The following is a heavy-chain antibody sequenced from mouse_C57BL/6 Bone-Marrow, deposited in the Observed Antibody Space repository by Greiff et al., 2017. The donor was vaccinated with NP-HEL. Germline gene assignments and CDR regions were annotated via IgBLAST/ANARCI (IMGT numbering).Heavy chain of an antibody. J-gene: IGHJ2*01. CDR2: IDPETGGT. CDR1: GYTFTDYE. V-gene: IGHV1-15*01. CDR3: TRNLIYYDYDGGLYFDY. Sequence: QVQLKESGAELVRPGASVTLSCKASGYTFTDYEMHWVKQTPVHGLEWIGAIDPETGGTAYNQKFKGKAILTADKSSSTAYMELRSLTSEDSAVYYCTRNLIYYDYDGGLYFDYWGQGTTLTVSS. D-gene: IGHD2-4*01.